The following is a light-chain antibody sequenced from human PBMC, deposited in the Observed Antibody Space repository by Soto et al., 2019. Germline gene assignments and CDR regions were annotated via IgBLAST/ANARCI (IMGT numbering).Light chain of an antibody. V-gene: IGLV2-23*01. CDR1: RSDVGGYNL. CDR3: SSYAGRITLV. J-gene: IGLJ2*01. Sequence: QSGLTQTASVSGSPGQSITMSCTGSRSDVGGYNLVSWYQQHPGKAPKLLISDDNKRPSGVSDRFSGSKSGNTASLTISRLQAEDEGDYYCSSYAGRITLVFGGGTKLTVL. CDR2: DDN.